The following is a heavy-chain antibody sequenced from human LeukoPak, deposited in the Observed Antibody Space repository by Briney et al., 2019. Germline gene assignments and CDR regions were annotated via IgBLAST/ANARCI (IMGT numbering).Heavy chain of an antibody. CDR3: SSSDYVYYFDY. CDR2: IYYSGST. V-gene: IGHV4-39*01. Sequence: SETLSLTCTVSGGSIDSSSYSWGWIRQPPGKGLEWIGSIYYSGSTYYNPSLKSRVTISVDTSKNQFSLKLSSVTAADTAVYYCSSSDYVYYFDYWGQGTLVTASS. D-gene: IGHD4/OR15-4a*01. J-gene: IGHJ4*02. CDR1: GGSIDSSSYS.